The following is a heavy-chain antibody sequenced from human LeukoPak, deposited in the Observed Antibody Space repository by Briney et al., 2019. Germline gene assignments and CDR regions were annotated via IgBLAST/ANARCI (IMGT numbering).Heavy chain of an antibody. CDR1: GFTFSSYG. CDR2: IWYDGSNK. J-gene: IGHJ6*02. CDR3: ARDGFSKSRFRYGMDV. D-gene: IGHD5-12*01. Sequence: GSLRLSCAASGFTFSSYGMHWVRQAPGKGLEWVAVIWYDGSNKYYADSVKGRFTISRDNSKNTLYLQMNSLRAEDTAVYYCARDGFSKSRFRYGMDVWGQGTTVTVSS. V-gene: IGHV3-33*01.